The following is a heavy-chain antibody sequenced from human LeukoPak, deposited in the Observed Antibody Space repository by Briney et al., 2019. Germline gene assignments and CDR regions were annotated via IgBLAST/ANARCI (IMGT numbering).Heavy chain of an antibody. Sequence: GESLKISCKGSGYSFTSYWIGWVRQMPGKGLEWMGIIYPGDSDTRYSPSFQGQVTISADKSISTAYLQWSSLKASDTAMYYCARTIVRGNIASPNDAFDIWGQGTMVTVSS. J-gene: IGHJ3*02. CDR2: IYPGDSDT. CDR3: ARTIVRGNIASPNDAFDI. V-gene: IGHV5-51*01. D-gene: IGHD3-3*01. CDR1: GYSFTSYW.